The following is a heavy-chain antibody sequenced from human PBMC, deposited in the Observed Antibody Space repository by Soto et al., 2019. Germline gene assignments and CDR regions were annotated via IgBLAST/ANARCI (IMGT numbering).Heavy chain of an antibody. CDR2: IIPVFGTA. Sequence: SVKVSCKASGGTFSSYAISWVRQAPGRGLEWMGGIIPVFGTANYAQKFQGRVTITADKSTSTAYMELSSLRSEDTAVYYCARENWNYSYYFDYWGQGTLVTVSS. V-gene: IGHV1-69*06. CDR1: GGTFSSYA. J-gene: IGHJ4*02. CDR3: ARENWNYSYYFDY. D-gene: IGHD1-7*01.